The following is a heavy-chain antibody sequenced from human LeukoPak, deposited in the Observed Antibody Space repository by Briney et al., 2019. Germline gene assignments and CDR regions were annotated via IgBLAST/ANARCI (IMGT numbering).Heavy chain of an antibody. CDR2: IIPILGIA. D-gene: IGHD4-11*01. CDR3: ARDTAPYSTDY. CDR1: GGTFSSNT. Sequence: SVKVSCKXSGGTFSSNTISWVRQAPRQGLEWMGRIIPILGIANYAQKFQGRVTITADKSTSTAYMELSSLRSEDTAVYYCARDTAPYSTDYWGQGTLVTVSS. J-gene: IGHJ4*02. V-gene: IGHV1-69*10.